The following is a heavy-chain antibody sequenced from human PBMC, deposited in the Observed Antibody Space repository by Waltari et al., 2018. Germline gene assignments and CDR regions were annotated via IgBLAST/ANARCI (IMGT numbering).Heavy chain of an antibody. CDR1: EYTFTSSY. CDR3: ALDTGALWMDV. Sequence: QVQLVQSGAEVKKPGASVKISCKPSEYTFTSSYIHWVRQAPGQGLEWMGIINPSGGSTIYAQKFQGRVTMTRDTSTSTVYMELSSLRSEDTALYYCALDTGALWMDVWGQGTTVTVSS. CDR2: INPSGGST. V-gene: IGHV1-46*01. D-gene: IGHD2-21*01. J-gene: IGHJ6*02.